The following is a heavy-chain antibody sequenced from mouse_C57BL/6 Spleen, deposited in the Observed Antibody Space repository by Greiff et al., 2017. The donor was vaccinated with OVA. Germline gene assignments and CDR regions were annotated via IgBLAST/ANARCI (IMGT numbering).Heavy chain of an antibody. CDR2: INPGSGGT. J-gene: IGHJ3*01. D-gene: IGHD2-4*01. CDR1: GYAFTNYL. CDR3: ARWSGYDYDGFAY. Sequence: QVQLQQSGAELVRPGTSVKVSCKASGYAFTNYLIEWVKQRPGQGLEWIGVINPGSGGTNYNEKFKGKATLTADKSSSTAYMQLSSLTSEDSAVYVSARWSGYDYDGFAYWGQGTLVTVSA. V-gene: IGHV1-54*01.